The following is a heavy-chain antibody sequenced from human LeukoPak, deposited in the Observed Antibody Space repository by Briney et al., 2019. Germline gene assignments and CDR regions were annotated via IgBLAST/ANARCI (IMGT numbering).Heavy chain of an antibody. CDR2: ISSTDGTT. D-gene: IGHD3-22*01. V-gene: IGHV3-11*01. J-gene: IGHJ4*02. CDR3: AKIASRRRNDSSGYPDY. CDR1: GFTFSDYF. Sequence: GGSLRLSCVASGFTFSDYFMSWIRQAPGTGLDWVAYISSTDGTTNYADSVKGRFTISRDNAEKSLYVEMNSLRAEDTAVYYCAKIASRRRNDSSGYPDYWGQGTLVTVSS.